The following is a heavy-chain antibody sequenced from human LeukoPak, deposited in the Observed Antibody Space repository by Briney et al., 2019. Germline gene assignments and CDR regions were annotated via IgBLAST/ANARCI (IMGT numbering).Heavy chain of an antibody. Sequence: PGGSLRLSCAASGFTFSNYWMHWVRQAPGKGLVWVSRMNSDGSTTAYADSVKGRFTISRDNAKNTLYLQMNSLRAEDTAVYYCARDGIEGAYNSGNDYWGQGTLVTVSS. J-gene: IGHJ4*02. V-gene: IGHV3-74*01. D-gene: IGHD1-26*01. CDR1: GFTFSNYW. CDR2: MNSDGSTT. CDR3: ARDGIEGAYNSGNDY.